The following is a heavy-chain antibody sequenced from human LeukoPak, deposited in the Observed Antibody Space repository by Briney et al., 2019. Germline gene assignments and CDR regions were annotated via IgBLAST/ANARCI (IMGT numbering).Heavy chain of an antibody. CDR1: GFIFDDYG. J-gene: IGHJ4*02. D-gene: IGHD2-21*01. CDR2: INWNGGSA. V-gene: IGHV3-20*04. CDR3: ARAFKYSMSGYYFDY. Sequence: GGSLRLSCAASGFIFDDYGMSWVLQAPGKGLEWVSGINWNGGSAGYGDSVKGRFTISRDNAKNSLYLQMNSLRAEDTALYYCARAFKYSMSGYYFDYWGQGTLVTVSS.